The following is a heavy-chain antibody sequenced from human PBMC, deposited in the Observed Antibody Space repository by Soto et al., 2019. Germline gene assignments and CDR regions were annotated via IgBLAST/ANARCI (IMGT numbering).Heavy chain of an antibody. CDR2: ISSNGGST. D-gene: IGHD2-2*01. CDR1: GFTFSSYA. V-gene: IGHV3-64D*06. J-gene: IGHJ6*02. Sequence: QPGGSLRLSCSASGFTFSSYAMHWVRQAPGKGLEYVSAISSNGGSTYYADSVKGRFTISRDNSKNTLYLQMSSLRAEDTAVYYCVKGYCSSTSCSPTDGMDVWGQGTTVTVSS. CDR3: VKGYCSSTSCSPTDGMDV.